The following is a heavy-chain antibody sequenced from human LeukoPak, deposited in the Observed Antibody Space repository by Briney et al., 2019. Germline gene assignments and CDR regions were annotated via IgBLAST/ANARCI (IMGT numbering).Heavy chain of an antibody. CDR3: ARRGLVAGIYDLVYGFDL. J-gene: IGHJ3*01. Sequence: WASVKVSCKAAGFSFTTFHINWVRQAPGQGPEWMGWVNPDTGNTGLAQKFQGRVTITQKSSETTVYMELSSLTSEDTAVYYCARRGLVAGIYDLVYGFDLWGQGTMVTVSS. CDR1: GFSFTTFH. D-gene: IGHD3/OR15-3a*01. V-gene: IGHV1-8*03. CDR2: VNPDTGNT.